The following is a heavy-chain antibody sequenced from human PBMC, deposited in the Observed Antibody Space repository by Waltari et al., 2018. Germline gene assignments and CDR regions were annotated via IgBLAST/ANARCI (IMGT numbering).Heavy chain of an antibody. CDR3: ATYIGASVGTAAFDV. D-gene: IGHD5-12*01. CDR2: MSYSGAT. V-gene: IGHV4-39*01. Sequence: QLQLQESGPGLVKPSETLSLTCSVSGVSITSNRHYWGWIRQPPGQGLEWIGTMSYSGATSRSPSPQSRVTISRDTSKNQLSLKLGSVTAADTAVYYCATYIGASVGTAAFDVWGQGTMVTVSS. CDR1: GVSITSNRHY. J-gene: IGHJ3*01.